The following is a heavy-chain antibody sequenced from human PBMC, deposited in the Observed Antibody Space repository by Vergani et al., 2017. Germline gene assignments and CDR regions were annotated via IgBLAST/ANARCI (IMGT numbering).Heavy chain of an antibody. J-gene: IGHJ6*03. Sequence: QVQLQESGPGLVKPSQTLSLTCAVSGDSITNGWFSWNWIRQPPGKGPEWIGYIFPSGISDYNPSLKNRVSISLDKSKNQFSLWVNSVTAADTAVYFCARASLSALVGYYCYMDVWGKGTTVVVSS. CDR1: GDSITNGWFS. CDR2: IFPSGIS. D-gene: IGHD3-16*02. CDR3: ARASLSALVGYYCYMDV. V-gene: IGHV4-30-2*01.